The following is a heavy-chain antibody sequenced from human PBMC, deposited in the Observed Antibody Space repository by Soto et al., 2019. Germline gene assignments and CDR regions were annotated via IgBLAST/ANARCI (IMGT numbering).Heavy chain of an antibody. CDR3: AKAFYGSGSYYKN. CDR1: GFTFSSYG. J-gene: IGHJ4*02. D-gene: IGHD3-10*01. CDR2: ISYDGSNK. V-gene: IGHV3-30*18. Sequence: GGSLRLSCAASGFTFSSYGMHWVRQAPGKGLEWVAVISYDGSNKYYADSVKGRFTISRDNSKNTLYLQMNSLRAEDTAVYYCAKAFYGSGSYYKNWGQGTLVTVS.